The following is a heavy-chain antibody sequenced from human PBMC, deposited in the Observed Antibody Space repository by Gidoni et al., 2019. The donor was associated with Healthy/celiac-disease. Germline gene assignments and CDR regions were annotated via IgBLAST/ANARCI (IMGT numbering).Heavy chain of an antibody. V-gene: IGHV1-24*01. D-gene: IGHD2-15*01. CDR2: FDPEDGET. Sequence: QVQLVQSGAEVKKPGASVKVSCKVSGYTLTELSLHWVRQAPGKGLEWMGGFDPEDGETIYAQKFQGRVTMTEDTSTDTAYMELSSLRSEDTAVYYCATDCSGGSCYSGANWFDPWGQGTLVTVSS. J-gene: IGHJ5*02. CDR3: ATDCSGGSCYSGANWFDP. CDR1: GYTLTELS.